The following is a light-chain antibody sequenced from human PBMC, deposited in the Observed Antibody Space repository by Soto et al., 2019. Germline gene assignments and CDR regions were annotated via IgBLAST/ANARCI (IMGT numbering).Light chain of an antibody. CDR3: QSYDISLSGWV. Sequence: QSVLTQPPSVSGAPGQRVTISCTGDSSNIGAPYDVHWYQQLPGAVPKLLISGNSNRPSGVPDRFSGSKSGPSASLAITGLQAEDEADYYCQSYDISLSGWVFGGGTKVTVL. CDR1: SSNIGAPYD. J-gene: IGLJ3*02. CDR2: GNS. V-gene: IGLV1-40*01.